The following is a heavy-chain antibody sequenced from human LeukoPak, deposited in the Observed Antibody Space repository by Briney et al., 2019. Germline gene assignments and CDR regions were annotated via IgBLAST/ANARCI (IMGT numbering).Heavy chain of an antibody. CDR2: IYYSGST. CDR1: GGSISSSSYY. D-gene: IGHD2/OR15-2a*01. CDR3: ARCNRPPGGEPFDP. Sequence: SETLSLTCTVSGGSISSSSYYWGWIRQPPGKGLEWIGSIYYSGSTYYNPSLKSRVTMSVDTSKNQFSLKLSSVTAADTAVYYCARCNRPPGGEPFDPWGQGTLVTVSS. J-gene: IGHJ5*02. V-gene: IGHV4-39*07.